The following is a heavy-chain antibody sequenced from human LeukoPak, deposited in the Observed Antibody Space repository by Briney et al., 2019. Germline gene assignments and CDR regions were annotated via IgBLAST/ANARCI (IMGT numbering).Heavy chain of an antibody. J-gene: IGHJ3*02. Sequence: SETLSLTCAVYGGSFSGYYWSWIRKPPGKGLEWIGEINHSGSTNYNPSLKSRVTISVDTSKNQFSLKLSSVTAADTAVYYCTRQQLVPGRAFDIWGQGTMVTVSS. V-gene: IGHV4-34*01. CDR1: GGSFSGYY. D-gene: IGHD6-13*01. CDR3: TRQQLVPGRAFDI. CDR2: INHSGST.